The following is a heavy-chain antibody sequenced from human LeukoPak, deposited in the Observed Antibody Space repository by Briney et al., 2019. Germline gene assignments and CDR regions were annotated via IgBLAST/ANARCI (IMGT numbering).Heavy chain of an antibody. CDR3: ARQWDGVGMDV. J-gene: IGHJ6*02. V-gene: IGHV4-59*08. D-gene: IGHD1-26*01. CDR2: IYYSGST. CDR1: GGSISSYY. Sequence: SETLSLTCTVSGGSISSYYWSWIRQPPGKGLEWIGYIYYSGSTNYNPSLKSRVTISVDTSKNQFSLKLSSVTAADTAVYYCARQWDGVGMDVWGQGTTVTVSS.